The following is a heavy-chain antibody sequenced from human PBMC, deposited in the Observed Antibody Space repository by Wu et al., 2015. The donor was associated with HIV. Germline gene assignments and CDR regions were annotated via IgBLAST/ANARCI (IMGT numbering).Heavy chain of an antibody. V-gene: IGHV1-2*02. Sequence: QVQLVQSGAEVKKPGASVKVSCQASGYTFTDYYIHWVRQAPGQGLEWMGWINPNSGGTKYAQKFQGRVTLTRDTAVTTAYLELNSLRSDDTAVYYCARLQSLHGLYSNADYWGQGTLVTVSS. CDR1: GYTFTDYY. J-gene: IGHJ4*02. CDR3: ARLQSLHGLYSNADY. D-gene: IGHD3-10*01. CDR2: INPNSGGT.